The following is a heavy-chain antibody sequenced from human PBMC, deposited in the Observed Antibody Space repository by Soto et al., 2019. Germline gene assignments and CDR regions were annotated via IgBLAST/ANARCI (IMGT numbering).Heavy chain of an antibody. D-gene: IGHD6-19*01. J-gene: IGHJ4*02. Sequence: QVQLQQWGAGLLKPSETLSLTCAVYGGSFSGYYWSWIRQPPGKGLEWIGEINHSGSTNYNPSLKSRLTISVYTSKNHFSLKLSSVTAADTAVYYCARSNRIAVAGTRGRYYFGYWGQGTLVTVSS. V-gene: IGHV4-34*01. CDR1: GGSFSGYY. CDR2: INHSGST. CDR3: ARSNRIAVAGTRGRYYFGY.